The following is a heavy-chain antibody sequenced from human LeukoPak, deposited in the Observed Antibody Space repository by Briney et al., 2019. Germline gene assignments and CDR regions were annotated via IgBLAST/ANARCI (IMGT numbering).Heavy chain of an antibody. CDR1: GGSISSYY. D-gene: IGHD2-2*01. CDR2: IYYSGST. Sequence: PSETLSHTCTVSGGSISSYYWSWIRQPPGKGLEWIGYIYYSGSTNYNPSHKSRVTISVDTSKNQFSLKLSSVTAADTAVYYCARGGSSSTRCYQGWFDPWGQGTLVTVSS. V-gene: IGHV4-59*01. J-gene: IGHJ5*02. CDR3: ARGGSSSTRCYQGWFDP.